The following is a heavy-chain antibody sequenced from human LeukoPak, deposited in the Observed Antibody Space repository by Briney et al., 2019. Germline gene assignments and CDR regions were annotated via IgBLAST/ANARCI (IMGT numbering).Heavy chain of an antibody. D-gene: IGHD4-23*01. V-gene: IGHV3-74*01. CDR3: ARADDGANSWVNY. CDR1: GFTFSSYW. J-gene: IGHJ4*02. Sequence: GGSLRLSCAASGFTFSSYWMHWVRQAPGKGLVWISRINSDGSGTSYADSVKGRYTISRDNAKNTLYLQMNSLRAEDTAVYYCARADDGANSWVNYWGQGTLVTVSS. CDR2: INSDGSGT.